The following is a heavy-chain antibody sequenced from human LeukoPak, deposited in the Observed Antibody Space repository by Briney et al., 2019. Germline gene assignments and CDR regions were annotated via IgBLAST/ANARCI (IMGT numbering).Heavy chain of an antibody. CDR1: GYTSTSYY. Sequence: ASVKVSCKASGYTSTSYYIHCVRQAPGQGLEWMGIINPGGGSTSYAQKFQGRVTMTRDTSTSTVYMELSSLRSEDTAVYYCARDRVGHYDLKPFEHWGQGTLVTVSS. CDR2: INPGGGST. CDR3: ARDRVGHYDLKPFEH. J-gene: IGHJ4*02. D-gene: IGHD3-22*01. V-gene: IGHV1-46*01.